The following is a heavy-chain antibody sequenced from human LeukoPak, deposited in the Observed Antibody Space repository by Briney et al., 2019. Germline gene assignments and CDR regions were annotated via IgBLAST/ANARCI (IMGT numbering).Heavy chain of an antibody. CDR1: GGSISSYY. V-gene: IGHV4-59*01. CDR2: IYYSGSN. Sequence: SETLSLTCTVSGGSISSYYWSWIRQPPGKGLEWMGYIYYSGSNNYNPSLKSQVTIPVDTSKNQFSLKLSSVTAADTAVYYCARGQQLVRLGWFDPWGQGTLVTVPS. CDR3: ARGQQLVRLGWFDP. D-gene: IGHD6-13*01. J-gene: IGHJ5*02.